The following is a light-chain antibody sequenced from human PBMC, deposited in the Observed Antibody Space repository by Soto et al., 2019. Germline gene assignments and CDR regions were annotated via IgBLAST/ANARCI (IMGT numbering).Light chain of an antibody. CDR1: RSNIGAGYD. Sequence: QSVLTQPPSVSGAPGQRVTISCTGSRSNIGAGYDVHWYQQLPGTAPKLLIHGDSNRPSGVPDRFSGSKSGTSASLAITGLQAEDEADYYCSSFTPYSLGVFGGGTKLTVL. V-gene: IGLV1-40*01. J-gene: IGLJ3*02. CDR3: SSFTPYSLGV. CDR2: GDS.